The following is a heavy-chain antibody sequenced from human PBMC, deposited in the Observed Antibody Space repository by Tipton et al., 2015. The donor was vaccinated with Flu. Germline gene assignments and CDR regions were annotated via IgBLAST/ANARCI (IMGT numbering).Heavy chain of an antibody. J-gene: IGHJ5*02. D-gene: IGHD1-26*01. CDR3: ARQGVGTMGPDWFDP. CDR2: MYHSGTT. V-gene: IGHV4-38-2*01. CDR1: GYSISNGYY. Sequence: TLSLTCAVSGYSISNGYYWGWIRQPPGRGLELIATMYHSGTTYYNPSLKSRVTISVDTSKNEFSLKLSFVTAADTAVYYCARQGVGTMGPDWFDPWGQGTLVTVSS.